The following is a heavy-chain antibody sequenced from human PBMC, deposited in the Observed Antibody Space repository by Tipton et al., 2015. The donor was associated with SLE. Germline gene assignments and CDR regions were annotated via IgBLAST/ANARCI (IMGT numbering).Heavy chain of an antibody. CDR2: IYYSGST. J-gene: IGHJ4*02. CDR3: ARGTTADY. D-gene: IGHD4-17*01. V-gene: IGHV4-39*07. CDR1: GGSISSSSYY. Sequence: LSLTCTVSGGSISSSSYYWGWIRQPPGKGLEWIGSIYYSGSTYYNPSLKSRVTISVDTSKNQFSLKLSSVTAADTAVYYCARGTTADYWGQGTLVTVSS.